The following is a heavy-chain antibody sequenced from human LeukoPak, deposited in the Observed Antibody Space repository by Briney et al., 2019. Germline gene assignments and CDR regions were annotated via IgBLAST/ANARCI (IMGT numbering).Heavy chain of an antibody. Sequence: GGSLRLSCAASGFTFSSYGMHWVRQAPGKGLEWVAFIRYDGSNKYYADSVKGRFTISRDNSKNTLYLQMNSLRAEDTAVYYCAKATYSSSWYYFDYWGQGTLVTVSS. V-gene: IGHV3-30*02. J-gene: IGHJ4*02. CDR3: AKATYSSSWYYFDY. D-gene: IGHD6-13*01. CDR1: GFTFSSYG. CDR2: IRYDGSNK.